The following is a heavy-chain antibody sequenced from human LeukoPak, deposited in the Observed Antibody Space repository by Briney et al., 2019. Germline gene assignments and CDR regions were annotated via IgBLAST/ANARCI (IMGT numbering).Heavy chain of an antibody. CDR3: ARALYCSSTSCYKGYYGMDV. CDR1: AYTFTSYY. Sequence: EASVKVSFKASAYTFTSYYMHWVRHAPGQGLEWMGIINPIGGSTSYAQKFQGRVTMTRHTSTSTVYMQLNSLRSEDTAVYYCARALYCSSTSCYKGYYGMDVWGQGTTVTVSS. V-gene: IGHV1-46*01. CDR2: INPIGGST. J-gene: IGHJ6*02. D-gene: IGHD2-2*02.